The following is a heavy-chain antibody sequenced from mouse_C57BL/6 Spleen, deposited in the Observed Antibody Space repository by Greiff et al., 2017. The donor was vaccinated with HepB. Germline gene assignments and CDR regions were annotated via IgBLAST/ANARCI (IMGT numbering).Heavy chain of an antibody. CDR1: GFTFTDYY. Sequence: EVKLMESGGGLVQPGGSLSLSCAASGFTFTDYYMSWVRQPPGKALEWLGFIRNKANGYTTEYSASVKGRFTISRDNSQSILYLQMNALRAEDSATYYCARYGYDYDLYYYAMDYWGQGTSVTVSS. D-gene: IGHD2-4*01. V-gene: IGHV7-3*01. CDR2: IRNKANGYTT. CDR3: ARYGYDYDLYYYAMDY. J-gene: IGHJ4*01.